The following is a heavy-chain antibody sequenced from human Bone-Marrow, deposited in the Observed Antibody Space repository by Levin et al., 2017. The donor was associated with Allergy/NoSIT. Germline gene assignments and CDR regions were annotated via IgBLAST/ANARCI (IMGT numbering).Heavy chain of an antibody. D-gene: IGHD6-19*01. V-gene: IGHV3-48*03. CDR2: ISESGDTI. CDR3: ARDGSFAVPGTIWLDE. CDR1: GFIFSTYE. Sequence: PGGSLRLSCTASGFIFSTYEMNWVRQVPGGGLEWVSYISESGDTIHYADSVKGRFTVSRDNAKNSLSLQMNGLRAEDTGLYYCARDGSFAVPGTIWLDEWGQGTPVTVSS. J-gene: IGHJ4*02.